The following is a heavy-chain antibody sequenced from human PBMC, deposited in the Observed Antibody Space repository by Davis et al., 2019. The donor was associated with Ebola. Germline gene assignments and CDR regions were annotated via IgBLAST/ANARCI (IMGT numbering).Heavy chain of an antibody. CDR1: GYRFTSYY. D-gene: IGHD3-22*01. CDR3: AREGGRYYDSSGYVFDI. Sequence: ASVKVSCKAPGYRFTSYYMHRVRQAPGQGLEWMGIINPITGGTSYAQNFQVRVNMTRDTSTSTVYMELSSLRSEDTAVYYCAREGGRYYDSSGYVFDIWGQGTMVKVSS. J-gene: IGHJ3*02. V-gene: IGHV1-46*01. CDR2: INPITGGT.